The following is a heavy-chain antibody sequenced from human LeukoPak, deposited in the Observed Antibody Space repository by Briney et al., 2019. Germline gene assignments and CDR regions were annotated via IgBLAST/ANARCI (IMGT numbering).Heavy chain of an antibody. CDR2: ISVDGGRT. CDR3: AKDRRIVGASDFDY. D-gene: IGHD1-26*01. Sequence: GGSLRLSCATSGFSFSTYPMSWVRQAPGKGLEWISSISVDGGRTTYADSVQGRFTISRDNSKNTLYLQMNSLRVDDTAVYYCAKDRRIVGASDFDYWGQGTLVTVSS. V-gene: IGHV3-23*01. CDR1: GFSFSTYP. J-gene: IGHJ4*02.